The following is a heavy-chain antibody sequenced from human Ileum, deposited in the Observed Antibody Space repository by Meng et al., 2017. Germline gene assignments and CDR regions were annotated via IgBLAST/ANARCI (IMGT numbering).Heavy chain of an antibody. CDR2: MKPNSGNT. D-gene: IGHD1-1*01. Sequence: QVQLVQSGPEVKKPGASVTVSCKASGFIFSSYDINWVRQAPRQGLEWMGWMKPNSGNTGVAQKFQDRITMTRDTSINTAYMELSSLASEDTAVYYCARRTQSTGTALGYWGQGTLVTVSS. CDR1: GFIFSSYD. V-gene: IGHV1-8*01. J-gene: IGHJ4*02. CDR3: ARRTQSTGTALGY.